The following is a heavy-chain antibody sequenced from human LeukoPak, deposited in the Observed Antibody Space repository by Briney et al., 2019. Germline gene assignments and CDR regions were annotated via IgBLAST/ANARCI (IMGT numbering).Heavy chain of an antibody. Sequence: KPSETLSLTRTLSGGSISSYYWLWLRQPAGKGLEWIGRIYTSGSTNYNPSLKSRVTMSVDTSKNQFSLKLSSVTAAHTAVYYCARAPFDSSGYYYRWFDPSSQATLVTVSS. V-gene: IGHV4-4*07. J-gene: IGHJ5*02. D-gene: IGHD3-22*01. CDR3: ARAPFDSSGYYYRWFDP. CDR2: IYTSGST. CDR1: GGSISSYY.